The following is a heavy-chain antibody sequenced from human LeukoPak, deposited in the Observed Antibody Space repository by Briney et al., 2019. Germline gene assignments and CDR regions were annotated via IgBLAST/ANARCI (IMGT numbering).Heavy chain of an antibody. CDR3: AKAAVYSVNWTPFDD. CDR1: GFTFSSYW. Sequence: PGGSLRLSCAASGFTFSSYWMTWVRQAPGKGLEWVALFSADGINIYYADSVKGRFTISRDNSKNMLYLQMNSLRAEDTAVYYCAKAAVYSVNWTPFDDWGLGTFVTVSS. J-gene: IGHJ4*02. V-gene: IGHV3-30*18. CDR2: FSADGINI. D-gene: IGHD1-1*01.